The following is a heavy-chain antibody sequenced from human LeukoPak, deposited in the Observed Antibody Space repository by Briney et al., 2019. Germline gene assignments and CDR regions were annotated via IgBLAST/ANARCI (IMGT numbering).Heavy chain of an antibody. D-gene: IGHD4-11*01. Sequence: PGGSLRLSCAASGITFSTYWMSWVRQAPGKGLEWVANIKQDGSEKYYVDSVKGRFTISRDNAKNSLYLQMNSLRAEDTAVYYCARDRHDYTHYFDYWGQGTLVTVSS. CDR1: GITFSTYW. V-gene: IGHV3-7*01. CDR2: IKQDGSEK. J-gene: IGHJ4*02. CDR3: ARDRHDYTHYFDY.